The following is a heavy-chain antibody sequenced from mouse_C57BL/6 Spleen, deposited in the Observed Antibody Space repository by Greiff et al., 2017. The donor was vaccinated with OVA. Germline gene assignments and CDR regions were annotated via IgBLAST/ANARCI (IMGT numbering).Heavy chain of an antibody. CDR1: GYTFTDYY. Sequence: VQLQQSGPELVKPGASVKISCKASGYTFTDYYMNWVKQSHGKSLEWIGDINPNNGGTSYNQKFKGKATLTVDKSSSTAYMELRSLTSEDSAVYYCARSYDYVLDYWGQGTTLTVSS. CDR2: INPNNGGT. V-gene: IGHV1-26*01. J-gene: IGHJ2*01. D-gene: IGHD2-4*01. CDR3: ARSYDYVLDY.